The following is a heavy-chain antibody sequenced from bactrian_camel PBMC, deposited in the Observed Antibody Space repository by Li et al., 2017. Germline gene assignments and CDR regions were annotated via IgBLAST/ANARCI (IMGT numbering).Heavy chain of an antibody. CDR1: GFTFSSYP. CDR2: ISSNDGGT. CDR3: ATDQTGGTYYTGPATGDYNN. J-gene: IGHJ4*01. V-gene: IGHV3S31*01. D-gene: IGHD7*01. Sequence: VQLVESGGGLVQPGGSLRLSCAASGFTFSSYPMSWVRQAPGKGLEWVSAISSNDGGTYYPDSVKGRFTVSRDNAKNTLHLQMTSLKSEDTGRYYCATDQTGGTYYTGPATGDYNNWGQGTQVTVS.